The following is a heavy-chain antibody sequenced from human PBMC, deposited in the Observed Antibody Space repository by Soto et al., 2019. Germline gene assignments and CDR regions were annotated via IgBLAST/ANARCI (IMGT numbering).Heavy chain of an antibody. CDR3: AREAAALGNDY. CDR2: MNPNSGNT. D-gene: IGHD2-2*01. CDR1: GYTFTSYD. Sequence: QVQLVQSGAEVKKPGASVKVSCKASGYTFTSYDINWVRQATGQGLEWMGWMNPNSGNTGYAQKFKGRVTMARNTSTSTAYMELSSLKSEETAVYYCAREAAALGNDYWGQGTMVTVSS. V-gene: IGHV1-8*01. J-gene: IGHJ4*02.